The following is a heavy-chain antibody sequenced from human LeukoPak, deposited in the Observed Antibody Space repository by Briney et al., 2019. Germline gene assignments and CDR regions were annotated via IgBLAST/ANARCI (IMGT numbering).Heavy chain of an antibody. D-gene: IGHD3-9*01. CDR1: GYTLTELS. J-gene: IGHJ6*03. CDR2: FDPEDGET. Sequence: ASVKVSCKVSGYTLTELSMHWVRQAPGKGLEWMGGFDPEDGETIYAQKFQGRVTITADESTSTAYMEPSSLRSEDTAVYYCASHHYDILTGYYRGYYYYMDVWGKGTTVTISS. CDR3: ASHHYDILTGYYRGYYYYMDV. V-gene: IGHV1-24*01.